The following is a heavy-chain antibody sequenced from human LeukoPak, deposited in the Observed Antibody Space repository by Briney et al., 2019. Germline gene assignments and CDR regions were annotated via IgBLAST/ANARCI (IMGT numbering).Heavy chain of an antibody. CDR1: GYTFTGYY. D-gene: IGHD2-2*01. CDR2: INPNSGGT. Sequence: ASVKVSCKASGYTFTGYYMHWVRQAPGQGLEWMGWINPNSGGTNYAQKFQGWVTMTRDTSISTAYMELSRLRSDDTAVYYCARVLAYCSSTSCHDYWSQGTLVTVYS. V-gene: IGHV1-2*04. CDR3: ARVLAYCSSTSCHDY. J-gene: IGHJ4*02.